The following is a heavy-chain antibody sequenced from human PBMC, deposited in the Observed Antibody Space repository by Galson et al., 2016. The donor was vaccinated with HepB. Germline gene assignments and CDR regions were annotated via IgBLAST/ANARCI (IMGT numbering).Heavy chain of an antibody. V-gene: IGHV1-69*13. J-gene: IGHJ3*02. Sequence: SVKVSCKASGYTFTGYYMHWVRQAPGQGLEWMGGILPILGTADYTQKFQGRLTLTADESTSTAYLELRNLRSEDTAVYYCATHFRDSSGYGALDIRGQGTLIAVSS. CDR3: ATHFRDSSGYGALDI. CDR2: ILPILGTA. CDR1: GYTFTGYY. D-gene: IGHD3-22*01.